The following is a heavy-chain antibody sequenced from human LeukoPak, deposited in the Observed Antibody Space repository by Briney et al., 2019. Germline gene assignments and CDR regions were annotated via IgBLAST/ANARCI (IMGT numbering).Heavy chain of an antibody. V-gene: IGHV3-53*01. Sequence: GGSLRLSCAASGFTVSSNYMSWVRQAPGKGLEWVSVIYSGGSTYYADSVKGRLTISRDNSKNTLYLQMNSLRAEDTAVYYCARHTDDLGYFQHWGQGTLVTVSS. CDR1: GFTVSSNY. D-gene: IGHD3-16*01. J-gene: IGHJ1*01. CDR3: ARHTDDLGYFQH. CDR2: IYSGGST.